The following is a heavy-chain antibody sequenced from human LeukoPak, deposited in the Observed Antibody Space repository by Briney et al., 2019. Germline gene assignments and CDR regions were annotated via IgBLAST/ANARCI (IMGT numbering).Heavy chain of an antibody. CDR3: AKEVRFGELLIDY. V-gene: IGHV3-30*02. CDR2: IRYDGSSK. Sequence: TGGSLRLSCAASGFTFSSYGMHWVRQAPGKGLEWVASIRYDGSSKYYGVSGKGRFTISRDNSKNTLYLQMNSLRAEDTAVYYCAKEVRFGELLIDYWGQGTLVTVSS. D-gene: IGHD3-10*01. CDR1: GFTFSSYG. J-gene: IGHJ4*02.